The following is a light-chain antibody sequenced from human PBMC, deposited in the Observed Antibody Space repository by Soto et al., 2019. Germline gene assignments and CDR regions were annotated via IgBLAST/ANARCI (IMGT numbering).Light chain of an antibody. CDR3: QKYNSVPWT. CDR1: QGISNF. Sequence: DIQMTQSPSSLSASVGDRVTITCRASQGISNFLAWYQQKPGKVPKLLIYAASTLQSGVPSRFSGSGSGTDFSLTISSLQPEDVASYYCQKYNSVPWTFGQGTKVEIK. J-gene: IGKJ1*01. CDR2: AAS. V-gene: IGKV1-27*01.